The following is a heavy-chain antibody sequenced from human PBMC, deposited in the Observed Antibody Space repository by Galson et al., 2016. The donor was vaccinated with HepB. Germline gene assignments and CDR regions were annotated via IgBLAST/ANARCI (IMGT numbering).Heavy chain of an antibody. CDR2: IHPTSDGT. J-gene: IGHJ4*02. D-gene: IGHD1-26*01. Sequence: SVKVSCKASGNTFTSYYMHWVRQAPGQGLECMGVIHPTSDGTHYPQKFQHRARVTKDTSITTVFLELSSLTSDDTAVYYCARHWGGSSDYWGQGTLVTVSS. CDR3: ARHWGGSSDY. V-gene: IGHV1-2*02. CDR1: GNTFTSYY.